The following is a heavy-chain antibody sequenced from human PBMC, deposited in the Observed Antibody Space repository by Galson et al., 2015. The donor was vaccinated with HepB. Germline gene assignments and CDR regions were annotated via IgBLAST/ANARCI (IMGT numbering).Heavy chain of an antibody. Sequence: SVKVSCKASGYTFTSYGISWVRQAPGQGLEWMGWISAYNGNTNYAQKLQGRVTMTTDTSTSTAYMELRSLRSDDTAVYYCARDRQIVGATTFDYWGQGTLVTVSS. J-gene: IGHJ4*02. CDR2: ISAYNGNT. CDR1: GYTFTSYG. CDR3: ARDRQIVGATTFDY. D-gene: IGHD1-26*01. V-gene: IGHV1-18*01.